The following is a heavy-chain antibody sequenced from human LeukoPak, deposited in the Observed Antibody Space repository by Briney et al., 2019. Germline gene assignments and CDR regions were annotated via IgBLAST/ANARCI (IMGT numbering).Heavy chain of an antibody. CDR3: ARGIVAYYYDSSGTAWDY. J-gene: IGHJ4*02. V-gene: IGHV1-8*01. CDR2: MNPNSGNT. Sequence: ASVKVSCKASGYTFTSYDINWVRQATGQGLEWMGWMNPNSGNTGYAQKFQGRVTMTRNTSISTAYMEPSSLRSEDTAVYYCARGIVAYYYDSSGTAWDYWGQGTLVTVSS. D-gene: IGHD3-22*01. CDR1: GYTFTSYD.